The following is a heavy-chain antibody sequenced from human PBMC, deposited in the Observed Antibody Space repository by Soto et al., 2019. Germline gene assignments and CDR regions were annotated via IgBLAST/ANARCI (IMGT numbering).Heavy chain of an antibody. CDR1: GFTSSNYA. Sequence: LILSCSASGFTSSNYAMHLVRQAPGKGLQYVSAISDNGGSTYYADSVKGRFTISRDNSKNTLYLQMNSLRAEDTAVYYCVKDGYTNSWYLGLDYWGQGTLVTVSS. CDR3: VKDGYTNSWYLGLDY. V-gene: IGHV3-64D*08. D-gene: IGHD6-13*01. CDR2: ISDNGGST. J-gene: IGHJ4*02.